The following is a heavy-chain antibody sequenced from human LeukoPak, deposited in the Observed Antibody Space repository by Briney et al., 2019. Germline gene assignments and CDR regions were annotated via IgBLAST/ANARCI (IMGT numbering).Heavy chain of an antibody. CDR2: ITPIFGTA. J-gene: IGHJ4*02. D-gene: IGHD3-22*01. Sequence: ASVKVSCKASGGTFSSYAISWVRQAPGQGLEWMGGITPIFGTANYAQKFQGRVTITTDESTSTAYMELSSLRSEDTAVYYCARDPGHYDSSGYYDSYFDYWGQGTLVTVSS. CDR1: GGTFSSYA. V-gene: IGHV1-69*05. CDR3: ARDPGHYDSSGYYDSYFDY.